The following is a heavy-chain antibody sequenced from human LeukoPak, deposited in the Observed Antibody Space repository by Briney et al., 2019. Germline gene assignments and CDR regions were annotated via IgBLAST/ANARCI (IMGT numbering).Heavy chain of an antibody. J-gene: IGHJ4*02. Sequence: PGGSLRLSCAASGFTFSSYSMNWVRQAPGKGLEWVSSISSSSSYIYYADSVKGRFTISRDNAKNSLYLQMNSLGAEDTAVYYCARDQGVSKWNDVVGFDYWGQGTLVTVSS. CDR1: GFTFSSYS. D-gene: IGHD1-1*01. CDR2: ISSSSSYI. V-gene: IGHV3-21*01. CDR3: ARDQGVSKWNDVVGFDY.